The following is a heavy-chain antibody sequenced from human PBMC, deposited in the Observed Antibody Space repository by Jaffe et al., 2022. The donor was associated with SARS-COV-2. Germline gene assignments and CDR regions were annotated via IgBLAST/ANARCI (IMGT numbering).Heavy chain of an antibody. D-gene: IGHD3-22*01. V-gene: IGHV1-46*04. CDR1: GYTFTSYY. CDR3: ARAASSGYYDY. Sequence: QVQLVQSGAEVKKPGASVKVSCKASGYTFTSYYMHWVRQAPGQGLEWMGIINPSGGSTSYAQKLQGRVTMTRDTSTSTVYMELSSLRSEDTAVYYCARAASSGYYDYWGQGTLVTVSS. CDR2: INPSGGST. J-gene: IGHJ4*02.